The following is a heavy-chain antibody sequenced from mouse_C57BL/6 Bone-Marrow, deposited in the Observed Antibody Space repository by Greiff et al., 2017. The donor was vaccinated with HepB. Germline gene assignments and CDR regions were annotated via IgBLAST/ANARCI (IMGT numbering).Heavy chain of an antibody. D-gene: IGHD2-4*01. V-gene: IGHV1-64*01. CDR2: IHPNSGST. J-gene: IGHJ3*01. Sequence: QVQLQQSGAELVKPGASVKLSCKASGYTFTSYWMHWVKQRPGQGLEWIGMIHPNSGSTNYNEKFKSKATLTVDKSSSTAYMQLSSLTSEDSAVYYCARTNDYDLFAYWGQGTLVTVSA. CDR3: ARTNDYDLFAY. CDR1: GYTFTSYW.